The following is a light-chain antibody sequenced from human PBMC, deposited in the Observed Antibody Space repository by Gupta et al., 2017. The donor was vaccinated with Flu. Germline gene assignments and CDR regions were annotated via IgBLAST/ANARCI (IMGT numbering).Light chain of an antibody. J-gene: IGLJ2*01. CDR2: DVS. V-gene: IGLV2-11*01. CDR1: SSDVGSYNY. CDR3: CSYAGSYTWV. Sequence: QSALTQPRSVSGSPGQSVTISCTGTSSDVGSYNYVSRYQQHPGKAPKVMIYDVSKRPSGVPDRFSGSKSGNTASLTISGLQAEDEADYYCCSYAGSYTWVFGGGTKLTVL.